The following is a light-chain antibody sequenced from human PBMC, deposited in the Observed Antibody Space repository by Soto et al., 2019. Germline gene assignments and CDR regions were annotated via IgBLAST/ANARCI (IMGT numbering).Light chain of an antibody. CDR2: GAS. Sequence: DIQMTQSPSSLSASVGDRVTITCRASQGIKNYLAWYQQKPGKVPTLLIYGASTLHSGVPSRFSGSGSGTDFTLTISSLQPEDVATYYCQKYDTAPRTFGQGTTVEIK. CDR1: QGIKNY. CDR3: QKYDTAPRT. V-gene: IGKV1-27*01. J-gene: IGKJ1*01.